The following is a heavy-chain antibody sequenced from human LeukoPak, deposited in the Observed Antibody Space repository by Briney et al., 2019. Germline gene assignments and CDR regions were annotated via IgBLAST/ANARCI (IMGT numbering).Heavy chain of an antibody. CDR1: GGSISSSSYY. D-gene: IGHD2-2*02. CDR3: AKETIVVVPAAILRYYYYYYMDV. Sequence: SETPSLTCTVSGGSISSSSYYWGWIRQPPGKGLEWIGSIYYSGSTYYNPSLKSRVTISVDTSKNQFSLKLSSVTAADTAVYYCAKETIVVVPAAILRYYYYYYMDVWGKGTTVTVSS. CDR2: IYYSGST. J-gene: IGHJ6*03. V-gene: IGHV4-39*05.